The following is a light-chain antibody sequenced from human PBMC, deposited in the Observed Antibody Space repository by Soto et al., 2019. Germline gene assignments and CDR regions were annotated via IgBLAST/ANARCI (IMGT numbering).Light chain of an antibody. CDR1: QNISSY. CDR3: QQSYSTPRT. J-gene: IGKJ1*01. Sequence: DIQMTQSPSSLSASVGDRVTITCRASQNISSYLNWYQQKPGKAPKLLIYAASSLQSGVPSRFGGSGSGTDFTLTISSLQPEDFATYYCQQSYSTPRTFGQGTKVDI. V-gene: IGKV1-39*01. CDR2: AAS.